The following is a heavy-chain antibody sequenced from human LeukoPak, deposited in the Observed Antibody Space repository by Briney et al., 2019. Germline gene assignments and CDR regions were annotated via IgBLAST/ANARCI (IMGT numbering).Heavy chain of an antibody. CDR1: EFTFSSYW. D-gene: IGHD6-19*01. J-gene: IGHJ4*02. V-gene: IGHV3-7*02. Sequence: GGSRRLSCAASEFTFSSYWMTWVRQAPGKGLEWVANIKQDGSEKYYVDSVKGRFTISRDNSKNSLYLQMNSLRAEDTAVYYCATYSSGWSLDYWGQGTLVTVSS. CDR3: ATYSSGWSLDY. CDR2: IKQDGSEK.